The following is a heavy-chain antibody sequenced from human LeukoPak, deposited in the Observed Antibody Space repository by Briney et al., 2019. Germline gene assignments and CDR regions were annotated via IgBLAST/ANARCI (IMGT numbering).Heavy chain of an antibody. Sequence: PSETLSLTCIVSGGPISTSAYYWGWIRQHPGKGLEWIGYIYYSGSTYYNPSLKSRVTISVDTSKNQFSLKLSSVTAADTAVYYCARQRRYYYYGMDVWGQGTTVTVSS. J-gene: IGHJ6*02. CDR3: ARQRRYYYYGMDV. CDR1: GGPISTSAYY. V-gene: IGHV4-31*03. CDR2: IYYSGST.